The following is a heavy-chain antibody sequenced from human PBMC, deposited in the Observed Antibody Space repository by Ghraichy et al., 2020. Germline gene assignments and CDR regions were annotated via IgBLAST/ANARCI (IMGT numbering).Heavy chain of an antibody. J-gene: IGHJ5*02. CDR2: LYSNGSP. CDR3: AREETTNYFDP. D-gene: IGHD1-1*01. CDR1: GFSVTKYY. Sequence: LSLTCEASGFSVTKYYMGWVRQAPGKGLECVSILYSNGSPYYSDSVKGRFAIYRDNSKNTLYLQMNSLRAEDTAVYYCAREETTNYFDPWGQGTLVTVSS. V-gene: IGHV3-66*01.